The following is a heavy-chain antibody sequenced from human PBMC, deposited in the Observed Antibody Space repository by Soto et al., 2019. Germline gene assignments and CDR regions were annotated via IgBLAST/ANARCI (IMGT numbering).Heavy chain of an antibody. CDR3: ARERSTDYGDYLDY. Sequence: GGSLRLSCAASGFTFSSYWMHWVRQAPGKGLVWVSRINSDGSSTGYADSVKGRFTISRDNAKNTLYLQMNSLRAEDTAVYYCARERSTDYGDYLDYWGQGTLVTVSS. CDR2: INSDGSST. V-gene: IGHV3-74*01. J-gene: IGHJ4*02. D-gene: IGHD4-17*01. CDR1: GFTFSSYW.